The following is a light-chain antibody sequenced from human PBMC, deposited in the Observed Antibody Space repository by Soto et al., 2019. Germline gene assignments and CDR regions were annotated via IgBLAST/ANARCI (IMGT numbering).Light chain of an antibody. CDR2: GIS. CDR3: EQYCSSPRT. J-gene: IGKJ1*01. CDR1: QSVNANY. Sequence: EIVLTQSPGTLSLSPGERATLSCRASQSVNANYFAWYQQKPGQAPRLLIYGISSRPTGIPDRFSGSGSGTDFTLTISRLEPEDFAVYYCEQYCSSPRTVGQGTKVEI. V-gene: IGKV3-20*01.